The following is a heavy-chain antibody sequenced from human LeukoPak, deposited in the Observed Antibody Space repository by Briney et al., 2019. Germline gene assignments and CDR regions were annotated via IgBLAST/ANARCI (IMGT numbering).Heavy chain of an antibody. D-gene: IGHD3-10*01. Sequence: GGSLRLSCAASGFTVSSNYMSWVRQAPGKGLEWVSAISGSGGSTYYADSVKGRFTISRDNSKNTLYLQMNSLRAEDTAVYYCAKDGRIGEYNNWFDPWGQGTLVTVSS. CDR3: AKDGRIGEYNNWFDP. CDR2: ISGSGGST. V-gene: IGHV3-23*01. CDR1: GFTVSSNY. J-gene: IGHJ5*02.